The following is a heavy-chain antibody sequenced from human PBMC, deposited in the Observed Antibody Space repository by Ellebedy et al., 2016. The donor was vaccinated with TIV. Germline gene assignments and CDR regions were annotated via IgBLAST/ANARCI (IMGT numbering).Heavy chain of an antibody. CDR3: ARGQVYSDY. D-gene: IGHD2-21*01. CDR2: INHSGST. Sequence: SETLSLTCTVSGGSFSGYYWSWIRQPPGKGLEWIGEINHSGSTNYNPSLKSRVTISVDTSKNQFSLKLSSVTAADTAVYYCARGQVYSDYWGQGTLVTVSS. V-gene: IGHV4-34*01. CDR1: GGSFSGYY. J-gene: IGHJ4*02.